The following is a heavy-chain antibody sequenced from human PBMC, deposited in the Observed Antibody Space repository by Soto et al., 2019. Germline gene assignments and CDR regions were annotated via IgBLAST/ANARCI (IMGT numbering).Heavy chain of an antibody. J-gene: IGHJ6*02. Sequence: PGGSLRLSCAASGFTFSSYAMSWVRQAPGKGLGWVSAISGSGGSTYYADSVKGRFTISRDNSKNTLYLQMNSLRAEDTAVYYCAKLYDFWSGYYDYYYGMDVWGQGTTVTVSS. V-gene: IGHV3-23*01. CDR1: GFTFSSYA. D-gene: IGHD3-3*01. CDR2: ISGSGGST. CDR3: AKLYDFWSGYYDYYYGMDV.